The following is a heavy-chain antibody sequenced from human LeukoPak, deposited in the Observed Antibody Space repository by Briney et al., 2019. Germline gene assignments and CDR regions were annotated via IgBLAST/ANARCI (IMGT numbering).Heavy chain of an antibody. CDR2: IYTSGST. J-gene: IGHJ4*02. CDR1: GGSISSYY. V-gene: IGHV4-4*07. D-gene: IGHD3-22*01. CDR3: ARMGNAVINLYYFDY. Sequence: SETLSLTCTVSGGSISSYYWSWIRQPAGKGLEWIGRIYTSGSTNYNPSLKSRVTISVDTSKNQFSLKLSSVTAADTAVYYCARMGNAVINLYYFDYWGQGTLVTVSS.